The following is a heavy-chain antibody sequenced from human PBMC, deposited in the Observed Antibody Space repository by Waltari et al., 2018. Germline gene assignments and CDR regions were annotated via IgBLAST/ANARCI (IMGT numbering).Heavy chain of an antibody. J-gene: IGHJ3*02. CDR2: INPNSGGT. V-gene: IGHV1-2*06. CDR3: ARDRIRGYDFWSGFYPDAFDI. Sequence: QVQLVQSGAEVKKPGASVKVSCKAYGYTFTGYEMHWVRQAPGQGLEWMGRINPNSGGTNYAQKFQGRVTMTRDTSISTAYMELSRLRSDDTAVYYCARDRIRGYDFWSGFYPDAFDIWGQGTMVTVSS. D-gene: IGHD3-3*01. CDR1: GYTFTGYE.